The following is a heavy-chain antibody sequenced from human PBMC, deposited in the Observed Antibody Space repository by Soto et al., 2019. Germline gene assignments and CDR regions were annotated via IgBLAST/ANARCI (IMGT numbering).Heavy chain of an antibody. Sequence: PGESLKISCKGSGYSFTSYWIGWVRQMPGKGLEWMGIIYPGDSDTRYSPSFQGQVTISADKSISTAYLQWSSLKASDTAMYYCARHNRGVVVITQITPDYWGQGTLVTVSS. J-gene: IGHJ4*02. CDR1: GYSFTSYW. D-gene: IGHD3-22*01. CDR3: ARHNRGVVVITQITPDY. CDR2: IYPGDSDT. V-gene: IGHV5-51*01.